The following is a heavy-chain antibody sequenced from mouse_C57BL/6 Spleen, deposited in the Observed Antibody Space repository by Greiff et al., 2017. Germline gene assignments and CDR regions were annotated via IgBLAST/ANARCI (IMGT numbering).Heavy chain of an antibody. CDR1: GYTFTSYW. Sequence: VLLQQSGTVLARPGASVKMSCKTSGYTFTSYWMHWVKQRPGQGLEWIGAIYPGNSDTSYNQQFKGKAKLTAVTSASTAYMELSSLTNEDSAVYYCTRGDYYGSSYTVYFDVWGTGTTVTVSS. V-gene: IGHV1-5*01. J-gene: IGHJ1*03. D-gene: IGHD1-1*01. CDR3: TRGDYYGSSYTVYFDV. CDR2: IYPGNSDT.